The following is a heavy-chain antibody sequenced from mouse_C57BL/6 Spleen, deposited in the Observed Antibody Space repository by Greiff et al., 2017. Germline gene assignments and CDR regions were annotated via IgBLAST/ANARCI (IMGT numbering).Heavy chain of an antibody. D-gene: IGHD1-1*01. CDR2: FDPETGGT. Sequence: QVQLQQSGAELVRPGASVTLSCKASGYTFTDYEMHWVKQTPVHGLEWIGAFDPETGGTAYNQKFKGKAILTADKSSSTAYMELRSLTSEDSAVYYSGSSYEVWFAYWGQGTLVTVSA. CDR3: GSSYEVWFAY. J-gene: IGHJ3*01. CDR1: GYTFTDYE. V-gene: IGHV1-15*01.